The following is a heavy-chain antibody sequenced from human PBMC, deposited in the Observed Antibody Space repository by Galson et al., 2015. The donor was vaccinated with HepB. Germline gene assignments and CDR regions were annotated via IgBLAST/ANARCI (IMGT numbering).Heavy chain of an antibody. D-gene: IGHD1-26*01. Sequence: SLRLSCAASGFTFSSYSMNWVRQAPGKGLEWVSSISSSSSYIYYADSVKGRFTISRDNAKNSLYLQMNSLRAEDTAVYYCARVGGIVGAAARSGMDVWVQGTTVTVSS. V-gene: IGHV3-21*01. CDR3: ARVGGIVGAAARSGMDV. CDR2: ISSSSSYI. CDR1: GFTFSSYS. J-gene: IGHJ6*02.